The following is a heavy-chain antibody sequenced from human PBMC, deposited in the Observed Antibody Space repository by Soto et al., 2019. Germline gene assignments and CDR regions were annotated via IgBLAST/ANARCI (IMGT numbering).Heavy chain of an antibody. D-gene: IGHD3-10*01. V-gene: IGHV3-23*01. CDR2: ISGSGGST. J-gene: IGHJ4*02. Sequence: EVQLLESGGGLVQPGGSLRLSCAASGFTFSSYAMSWVRQAPGKGLEWVSAISGSGGSTYYADSVKGRFTISRDNSKNPLYLQMNSLRAEDTAVYYCANHLGFGELSNWGQGTLVTVSS. CDR3: ANHLGFGELSN. CDR1: GFTFSSYA.